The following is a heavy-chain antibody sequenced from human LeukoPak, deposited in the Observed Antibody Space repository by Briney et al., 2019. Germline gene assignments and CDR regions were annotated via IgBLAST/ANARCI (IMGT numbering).Heavy chain of an antibody. CDR3: ARRDGYCSSTSCYADYYYGMDV. Sequence: GESLKISCKGSGYSFTSYWIGWVRQMPGKGLEWMGIIYPGDSDTRYSLSFQGQVTISADKSISTAYLQWSSLKASDTAMYYCARRDGYCSSTSCYADYYYGMDVWGQGTTVTVSS. V-gene: IGHV5-51*01. CDR1: GYSFTSYW. D-gene: IGHD2-2*01. J-gene: IGHJ6*02. CDR2: IYPGDSDT.